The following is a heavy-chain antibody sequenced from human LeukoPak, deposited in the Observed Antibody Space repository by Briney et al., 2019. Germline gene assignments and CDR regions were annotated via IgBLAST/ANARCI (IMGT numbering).Heavy chain of an antibody. CDR2: ISSSSSTT. D-gene: IGHD1-26*01. V-gene: IGHV3-48*01. CDR1: GFTFSSYS. J-gene: IGHJ4*02. Sequence: GGSLRLSCAASGFTFSSYSMNWVRQAPGKGLEWVSYISSSSSTTYYADSVKGRFTISRDNSKNTLYLQMNSLRAEDTAVYYCAKGLEWELPYYFDYWGQGTLVTVSS. CDR3: AKGLEWELPYYFDY.